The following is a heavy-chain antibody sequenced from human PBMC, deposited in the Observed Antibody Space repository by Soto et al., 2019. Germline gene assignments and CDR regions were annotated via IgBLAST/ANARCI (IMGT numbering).Heavy chain of an antibody. J-gene: IGHJ4*02. CDR2: FDAEDGAA. CDR1: GYTLTELS. Sequence: VELVQSGAEVKKPGAAVKVSCKVSGYTLTELSMHWVRQAPGKGLEWMGDFDAEDGAASYAQNFQGRVTMTVDTSTDTAYMEVTSLRSEDTAVYYCATDLVPDYADAWVTFRPADYWGQGTQVTVSS. V-gene: IGHV1-24*01. CDR3: ATDLVPDYADAWVTFRPADY. D-gene: IGHD3-16*02.